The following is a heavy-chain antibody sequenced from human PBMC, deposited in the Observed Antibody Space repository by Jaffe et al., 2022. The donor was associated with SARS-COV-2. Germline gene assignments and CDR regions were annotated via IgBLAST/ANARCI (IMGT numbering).Heavy chain of an antibody. CDR2: IKSITDGGTV. CDR1: GFSFSDAW. J-gene: IGHJ4*02. Sequence: EVQLVESGGGLVKPGGSLRVSCAASGFSFSDAWMNWVRQAPGKGLEWVGRIKSITDGGTVDYAAPVKGRFTISREDSKKTLFLQMNSLQSEDTAVYYCMAEDKYWGQGTLVTVSS. CDR3: MAEDKY. V-gene: IGHV3-15*01.